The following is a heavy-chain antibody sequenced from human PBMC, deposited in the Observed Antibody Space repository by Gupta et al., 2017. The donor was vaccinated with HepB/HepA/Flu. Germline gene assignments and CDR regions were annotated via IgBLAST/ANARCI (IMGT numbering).Heavy chain of an antibody. CDR3: ARQRFFDY. D-gene: IGHD3-3*01. Sequence: EVQLVQSGAEVKKPGESLKISWKAYGYTFANYWIGWVRQMPGKGLEWVGIIYPGDPDPRYSPSFQGQVTISVDKSISTAYLQWSSLKASDTAMYYCARQRFFDYWGQGTLVTVSS. CDR1: GYTFANYW. J-gene: IGHJ4*02. CDR2: IYPGDPDP. V-gene: IGHV5-51*01.